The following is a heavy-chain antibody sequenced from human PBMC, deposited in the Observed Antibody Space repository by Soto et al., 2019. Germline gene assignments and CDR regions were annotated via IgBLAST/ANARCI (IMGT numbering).Heavy chain of an antibody. D-gene: IGHD3-10*01. CDR3: ARTEDPGITMVRGEIEGWFAP. CDR1: GYTFTSYG. CDR2: SSAYNGNT. J-gene: IGHJ5*02. V-gene: IGHV1-18*04. Sequence: QVQLVQSGAEVKKPGASVKVSCKASGYTFTSYGISWVRQAPGQGLEWMGWSSAYNGNTNYAQKLQGRVTMTTDTSTSTAYMELRSLRSDDTAVYYCARTEDPGITMVRGEIEGWFAPWGQGTLVTVSS.